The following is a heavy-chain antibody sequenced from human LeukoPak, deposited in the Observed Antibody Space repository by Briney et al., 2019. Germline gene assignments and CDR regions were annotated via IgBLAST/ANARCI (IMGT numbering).Heavy chain of an antibody. CDR2: INHSGST. CDR3: ARGRANYYDSSGYYAY. V-gene: IGHV4-34*01. CDR1: GGSFSGYY. Sequence: PSETLSLTCAVYGGSFSGYYWSWIRQPPGKGLEWIGEINHSGSTNYNPSLKSRVTISVDTSKNQFSLKLSSVTAADTAVYYCARGRANYYDSSGYYAYWGQGTLVTVSS. J-gene: IGHJ4*02. D-gene: IGHD3-22*01.